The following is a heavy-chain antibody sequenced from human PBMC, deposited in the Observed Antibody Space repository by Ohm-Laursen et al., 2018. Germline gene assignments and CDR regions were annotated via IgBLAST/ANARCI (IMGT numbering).Heavy chain of an antibody. D-gene: IGHD5-24*01. CDR1: GGTFSSYA. J-gene: IGHJ5*02. CDR3: ARGATTDGYNEA. Sequence: ASVKVSCKASGGTFSSYAISWVRQAPGQGLEWMGRIIPILGIANYAQKFQGRVTITADKSTGTAYMELSSLRSEDTAVYYCARGATTDGYNEAWGQGTLVTVSS. V-gene: IGHV1-69*04. CDR2: IIPILGIA.